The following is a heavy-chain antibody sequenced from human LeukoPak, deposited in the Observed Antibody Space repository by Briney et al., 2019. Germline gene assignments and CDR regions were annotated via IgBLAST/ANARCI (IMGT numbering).Heavy chain of an antibody. CDR1: GFTFSTYG. Sequence: GGSLRLSLAASGFTFSTYGMNWVRQAPGKGLEWVSAISGSGGSTYYADSVKGRFTISRDNSKNTLYLQMNSLRAEDTAVYYCAKDSITVDYWGQGTLVTVSS. CDR2: ISGSGGST. D-gene: IGHD3-3*01. V-gene: IGHV3-23*01. CDR3: AKDSITVDY. J-gene: IGHJ4*02.